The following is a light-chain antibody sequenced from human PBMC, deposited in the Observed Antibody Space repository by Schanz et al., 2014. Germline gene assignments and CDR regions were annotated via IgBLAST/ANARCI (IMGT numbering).Light chain of an antibody. Sequence: QSALTQPPSASGSPGQSVTISCTGTYSDVGSYNLVSWYQQYPGKAPKVMMYENSKRPSGVSNRFSGSNSGNAASLTVSGLQAEDEADYYCCLYAGSYVLFGGGTQLTVL. J-gene: IGLJ2*01. V-gene: IGLV2-23*01. CDR2: ENS. CDR1: YSDVGSYNL. CDR3: CLYAGSYVL.